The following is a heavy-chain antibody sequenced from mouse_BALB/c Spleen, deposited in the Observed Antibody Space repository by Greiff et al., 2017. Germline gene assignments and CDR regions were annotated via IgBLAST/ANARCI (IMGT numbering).Heavy chain of an antibody. CDR2: ISSGGSYT. CDR1: GFTFSSYA. V-gene: IGHV5-9-4*01. Sequence: EVKVEESGGGLVKPGGSLKLSCAASGFTFSSYAMSWVRQSPEKRLEWVAEISSGGSYTYYPDTVTGRFTISRDNAKNTLYLEMSSLRSEDTAMYYCARATVVGRVAWFAYWGQGTLVTVSA. J-gene: IGHJ3*01. CDR3: ARATVVGRVAWFAY. D-gene: IGHD1-1*01.